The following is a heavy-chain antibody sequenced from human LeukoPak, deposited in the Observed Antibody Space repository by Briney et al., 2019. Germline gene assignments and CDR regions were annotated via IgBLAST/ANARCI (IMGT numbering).Heavy chain of an antibody. J-gene: IGHJ4*02. Sequence: ASVKVSCKASGYDFTKYGINWVRQAPGQGLEWMGWISNYNGDTKSAERFQGRVTMTTDIPTSTVSMELRSLESDDTAVYYCARDLNYGGNPERYFDYWGQGTLVTVSS. CDR1: GYDFTKYG. V-gene: IGHV1-18*01. CDR2: ISNYNGDT. CDR3: ARDLNYGGNPERYFDY. D-gene: IGHD4-23*01.